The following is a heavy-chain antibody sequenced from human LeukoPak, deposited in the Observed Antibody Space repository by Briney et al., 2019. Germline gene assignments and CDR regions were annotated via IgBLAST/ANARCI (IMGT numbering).Heavy chain of an antibody. CDR1: GYSFTSYW. Sequence: GESLKISCKGSGYSFTSYWIALGRQMPRKGLEWMGVIYPGDSDTKYSPSFQGQVTISADRSITTAYLQWSSLKASDTAMYYCACSRRVGDTDAYDIWGQGTMVTVSS. V-gene: IGHV5-51*01. D-gene: IGHD1-26*01. J-gene: IGHJ3*02. CDR2: IYPGDSDT. CDR3: ACSRRVGDTDAYDI.